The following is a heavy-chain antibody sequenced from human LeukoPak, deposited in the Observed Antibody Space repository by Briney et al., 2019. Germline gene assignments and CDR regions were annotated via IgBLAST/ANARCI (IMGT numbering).Heavy chain of an antibody. CDR3: ARSHSYQATPMDV. D-gene: IGHD2-15*01. V-gene: IGHV3-23*01. CDR1: GFTFSSYA. Sequence: GGSLRLSCAAFGFTFSSYAMSWVRQAPGKGLEWVSAISGSGGSTYYADSVKGRFTISRDNSKNTLYLQINSLRAEDTAVYYCARSHSYQATPMDVWGKGTTVTVSS. CDR2: ISGSGGST. J-gene: IGHJ6*04.